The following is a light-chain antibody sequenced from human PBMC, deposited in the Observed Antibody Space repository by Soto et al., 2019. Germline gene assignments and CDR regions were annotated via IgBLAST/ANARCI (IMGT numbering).Light chain of an antibody. V-gene: IGLV3-21*02. Sequence: SYVATQPPSVSVAPGQTARLTWGGHNIGSKSVHWYKQKAGQAPVLVVHEDSARPSGIPERISGSNSGNTATLTIGRVEVADEADYYCQVWDSSSDYLVFGGGTKLTAL. CDR1: NIGSKS. CDR3: QVWDSSSDYLV. CDR2: EDS. J-gene: IGLJ2*01.